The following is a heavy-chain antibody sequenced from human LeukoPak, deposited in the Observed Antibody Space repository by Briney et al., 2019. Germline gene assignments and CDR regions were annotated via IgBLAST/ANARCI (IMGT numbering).Heavy chain of an antibody. J-gene: IGHJ4*02. D-gene: IGHD3-22*01. CDR2: IFCSGIT. CDR1: GDSITSYF. V-gene: IGHV4-59*01. Sequence: SETLSLTCTVSGDSITSYFWSWIRQPPGKGLEWVGYIFCSGITNYNPSLKSRVTISVDTSKNQFSLKLSSVTAADTAVYYCARAHYYDSSGYLPTWGQGALVTVSS. CDR3: ARAHYYDSSGYLPT.